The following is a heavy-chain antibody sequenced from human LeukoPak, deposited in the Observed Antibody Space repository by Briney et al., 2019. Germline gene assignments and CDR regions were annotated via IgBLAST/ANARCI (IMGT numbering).Heavy chain of an antibody. J-gene: IGHJ6*02. V-gene: IGHV3-33*01. CDR2: IWYDGSNK. D-gene: IGHD3-22*01. Sequence: GSLRLSCAASGFTFSSYGMHWVRQAPGKGLEWVAVIWYDGSNKYYADSVKGRFTISRDNSKNTLYLQMNSLRAEDTAVYYCAGSGYYPYGMDVWGQGTTVTVSS. CDR3: AGSGYYPYGMDV. CDR1: GFTFSSYG.